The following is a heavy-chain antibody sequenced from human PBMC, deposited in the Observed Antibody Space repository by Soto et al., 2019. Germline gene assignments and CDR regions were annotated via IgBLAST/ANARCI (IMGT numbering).Heavy chain of an antibody. J-gene: IGHJ5*02. CDR2: ISAYNGNT. Sequence: QVQLVQSGAEVKKPGASVKVSCKASGDIFTSYGISWVRQAPGQGLEWMGWISAYNGNTNYAQKFQGRVTMTTDTSTSTAYMELRSLRSDDTAVYYYARDQEGITMIGGGTWGQGTLVTVSS. CDR1: GDIFTSYG. CDR3: ARDQEGITMIGGGT. V-gene: IGHV1-18*01. D-gene: IGHD3-22*01.